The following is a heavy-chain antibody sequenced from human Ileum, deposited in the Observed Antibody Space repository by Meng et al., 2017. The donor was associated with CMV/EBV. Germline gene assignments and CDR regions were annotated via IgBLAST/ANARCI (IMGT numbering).Heavy chain of an antibody. Sequence: FHNALMNWVRQAPGKGLEWVGRITSQTAGGTTDYAAPVKGRFTVSRDDSRNTLFLQMNNLKSEDTAMYYCTTFTPAADCSSTSCLFDNWGQGTLVTVSS. CDR2: ITSQTAGGTT. CDR1: FHNAL. D-gene: IGHD2-2*01. CDR3: TTFTPAADCSSTSCLFDN. J-gene: IGHJ4*02. V-gene: IGHV3-15*01.